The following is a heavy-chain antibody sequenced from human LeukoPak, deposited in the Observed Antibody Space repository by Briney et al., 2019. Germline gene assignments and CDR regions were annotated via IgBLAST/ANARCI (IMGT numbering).Heavy chain of an antibody. V-gene: IGHV3-48*01. CDR2: ISSSSSTI. D-gene: IGHD3-3*01. CDR1: GFTFSGYS. Sequence: LPGGSLRLSCADSGFTFSGYSMNWVRQAPGKGLEWVSYISSSSSTIYYADSVKGRFTMSRDNAKKSLYLQMSSLRAEDTAVYYCARTNYDFWSGHNWFDPWGQGTLVTVSS. CDR3: ARTNYDFWSGHNWFDP. J-gene: IGHJ5*02.